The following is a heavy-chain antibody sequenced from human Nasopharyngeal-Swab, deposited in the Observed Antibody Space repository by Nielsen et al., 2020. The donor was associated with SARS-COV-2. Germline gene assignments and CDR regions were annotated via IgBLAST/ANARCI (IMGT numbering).Heavy chain of an antibody. CDR1: VYTLPELS. CDR2: FDPEDGET. CDR3: ATVAVGATPGGAFDI. V-gene: IGHV1-24*01. D-gene: IGHD1-26*01. J-gene: IGHJ3*02. Sequence: SVNVSCQVSVYTLPELSMHWVRQAPGKGLEWMGGFDPEDGETIYVQKFQGRVTMTEDTSTHTAYMELSSLRSEDTAVYYCATVAVGATPGGAFDIWGQGTMVTVSS.